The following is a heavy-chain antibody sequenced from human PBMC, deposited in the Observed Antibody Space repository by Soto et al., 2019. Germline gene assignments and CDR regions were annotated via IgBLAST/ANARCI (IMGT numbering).Heavy chain of an antibody. J-gene: IGHJ5*02. V-gene: IGHV4-30-4*01. CDR3: ARDIREGFAP. Sequence: SETLSLTCTVSGDSITDGDYYWSWIRQPPGKDLEWIAYIYYNGIIHYNPSLKSRVTISLDPSKNQFSLTMTSVTDADTAVYSCARDIREGFAPWGQGTLVTVSS. D-gene: IGHD1-26*01. CDR1: GDSITDGDYY. CDR2: IYYNGII.